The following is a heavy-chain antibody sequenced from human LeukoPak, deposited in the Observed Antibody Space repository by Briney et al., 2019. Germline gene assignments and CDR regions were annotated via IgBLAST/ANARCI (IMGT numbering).Heavy chain of an antibody. V-gene: IGHV1-2*02. D-gene: IGHD3-10*02. Sequence: ASVKVSCKASVYTFNDYYMHWVRQAPGQGLEWMAWINPNTGGTNYAQRFQGRVTMTRDTSISTAYMELSRLTSDDTAVYYCARDMFRSSYFDYWGHGTLVTVSS. CDR2: INPNTGGT. J-gene: IGHJ4*01. CDR3: ARDMFRSSYFDY. CDR1: VYTFNDYY.